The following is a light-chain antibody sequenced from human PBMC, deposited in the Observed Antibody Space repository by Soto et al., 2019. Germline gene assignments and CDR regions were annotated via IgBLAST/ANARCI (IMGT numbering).Light chain of an antibody. V-gene: IGKV4-1*01. CDR3: QQYDTNPKT. CDR1: EGLLYSSNNKNY. Sequence: DIVMTQSPDSLAVSLGERATINCKSSEGLLYSSNNKNYLAWYQQKPGRAPKLLIYDASTLESGVPSRFSGSGSGTEFSLTISRLQPEDFATYYCQQYDTNPKTFGQGTKVDIK. CDR2: DAS. J-gene: IGKJ1*01.